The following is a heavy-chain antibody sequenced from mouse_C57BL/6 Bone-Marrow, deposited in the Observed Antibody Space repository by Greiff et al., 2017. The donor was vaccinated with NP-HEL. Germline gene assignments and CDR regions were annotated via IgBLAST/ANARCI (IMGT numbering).Heavy chain of an antibody. D-gene: IGHD5-5*01. Sequence: VKLMESGAELARPGASVKLSCKASGYTFTSYGISWVKQRTGQGLEWIGEIYPRSGNTYYNEKFKGKATLTADKSSSTAYMELRSLTSEDSAVYFCARSGNYLAWFAYWGQGTLVTVSA. CDR1: GYTFTSYG. CDR3: ARSGNYLAWFAY. J-gene: IGHJ3*01. V-gene: IGHV1-81*01. CDR2: IYPRSGNT.